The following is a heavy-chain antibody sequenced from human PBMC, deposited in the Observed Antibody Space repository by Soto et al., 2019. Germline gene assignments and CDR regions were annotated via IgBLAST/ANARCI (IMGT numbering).Heavy chain of an antibody. CDR2: ISYDGSNK. D-gene: IGHD6-6*01. J-gene: IGHJ4*02. CDR1: GFTFSSYA. CDR3: ARDWDSSSSGIDY. Sequence: GGSLRLSCAASGFTFSSYAMHWVRQAPGKGLEWVAVISYDGSNKYYADSVKGRFTISRDNSKNTLYLQMNSLRAEDTAVYYCARDWDSSSSGIDYWGQGTLVTSPQ. V-gene: IGHV3-30-3*01.